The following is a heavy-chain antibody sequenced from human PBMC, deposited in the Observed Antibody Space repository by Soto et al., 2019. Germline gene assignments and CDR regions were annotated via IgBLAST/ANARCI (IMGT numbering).Heavy chain of an antibody. CDR3: ARAHSSGWGPYYYGMDV. CDR2: ISSSSSTI. J-gene: IGHJ6*02. D-gene: IGHD6-19*01. Sequence: EVHLVESGGGLVQPGGSLRLSCAASGFTFSSYSMNWVRQAPGKGLEWVSYISSSSSTIYYADSVKGRFTISRDNAKNSLYLQMNSLRDEDTAVYCCARAHSSGWGPYYYGMDVWGQGTTVTVSS. V-gene: IGHV3-48*02. CDR1: GFTFSSYS.